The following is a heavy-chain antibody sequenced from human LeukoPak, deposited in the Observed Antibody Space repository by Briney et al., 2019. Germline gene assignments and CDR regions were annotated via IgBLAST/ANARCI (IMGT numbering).Heavy chain of an antibody. V-gene: IGHV4-61*01. Sequence: PSETLSLTCTVSGGSVSSGSYYWSWIRQPPGTGLEWIGYIYYSGSTNYNPSLKSRVTISVDTSKNQFSLKLSSVTAADTAVYYCARDLGISWNAFDIWGQGTMVTVSS. D-gene: IGHD1-1*01. CDR2: IYYSGST. J-gene: IGHJ3*02. CDR1: GGSVSSGSYY. CDR3: ARDLGISWNAFDI.